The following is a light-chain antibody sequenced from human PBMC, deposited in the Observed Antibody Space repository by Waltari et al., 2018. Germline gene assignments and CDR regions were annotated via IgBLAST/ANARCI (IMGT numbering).Light chain of an antibody. CDR3: QQYNSYSPAT. CDR1: QSISSW. Sequence: DIQMTQSPSTLSASVGDRVTITCRASQSISSWLAWNQQKPGKAPKLLIYKASSLESGVPSRFSGSGSGTEFTLTISSLQPDDFATYYCQQYNSYSPATFGQGTKLEIK. V-gene: IGKV1-5*03. J-gene: IGKJ2*01. CDR2: KAS.